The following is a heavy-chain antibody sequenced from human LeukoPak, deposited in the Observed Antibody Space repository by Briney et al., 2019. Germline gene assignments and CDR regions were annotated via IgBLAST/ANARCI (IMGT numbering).Heavy chain of an antibody. CDR2: IDTRDKGSAT. J-gene: IGHJ4*02. Sequence: PGGSLKLPCAGFGFIFSDCAIHWVRQASGKGLEWVGHIDTRDKGSATAYAASVRGRFAISRDDSESTAYLQMTGLKTEDTAVYFCTRDGGSWSHLDYWGQGALVTVSS. D-gene: IGHD2-15*01. CDR1: GFIFSDCA. CDR3: TRDGGSWSHLDY. V-gene: IGHV3-73*01.